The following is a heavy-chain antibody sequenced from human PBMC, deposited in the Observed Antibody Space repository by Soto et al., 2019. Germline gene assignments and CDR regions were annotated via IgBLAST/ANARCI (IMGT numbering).Heavy chain of an antibody. D-gene: IGHD2-2*01. J-gene: IGHJ4*02. CDR3: ASLLVVPAAIAVDY. CDR2: ISSSSSYI. Sequence: GGSLRLSCASSGFTFSSYSMNWVRQAPGKGLEWVSSISSSSSYIYYADSVKGRFTISRDNAKNSLYLQMNSLRAEDTAVYYCASLLVVPAAIAVDYWGQGTLVTVSS. CDR1: GFTFSSYS. V-gene: IGHV3-21*01.